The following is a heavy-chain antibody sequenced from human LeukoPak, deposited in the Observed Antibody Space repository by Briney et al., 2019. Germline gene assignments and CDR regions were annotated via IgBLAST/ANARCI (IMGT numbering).Heavy chain of an antibody. CDR3: ARASYCSSTSCYYEGAFDI. J-gene: IGHJ3*02. CDR1: GYSISSGYY. V-gene: IGHV4-38-2*02. Sequence: SETLSLACTVSGYSISSGYYWGWIRQPPGKGLEWIGSIYHSGSTYYNPSLKSRVTISVDTSKNQFSLKLSSVTAADTAVYYCARASYCSSTSCYYEGAFDIWGRGTMVTVSS. D-gene: IGHD2-2*01. CDR2: IYHSGST.